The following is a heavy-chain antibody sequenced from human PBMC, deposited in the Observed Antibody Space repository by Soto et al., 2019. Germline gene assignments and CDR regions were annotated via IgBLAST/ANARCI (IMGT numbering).Heavy chain of an antibody. Sequence: QVQLVQSGAEVKKPGSSVKVSCKASGGTFSSYAISWVRQAPGQGLEWMGGIIPIFGTANYAQKFQGRVTITADESTSTAYMELSSLRSEDTAVYYCARRRTDCSSTSCYYYYGMDVWGQGTTVPVSS. CDR1: GGTFSSYA. V-gene: IGHV1-69*01. D-gene: IGHD2-2*01. CDR3: ARRRTDCSSTSCYYYYGMDV. CDR2: IIPIFGTA. J-gene: IGHJ6*02.